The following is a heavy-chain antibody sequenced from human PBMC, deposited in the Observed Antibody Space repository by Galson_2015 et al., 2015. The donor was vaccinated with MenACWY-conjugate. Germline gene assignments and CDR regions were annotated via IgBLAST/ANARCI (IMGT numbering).Heavy chain of an antibody. J-gene: IGHJ3*02. CDR2: ISDSGDTT. V-gene: IGHV3-23*01. D-gene: IGHD6-13*01. Sequence: SLRLSCAASGFTFSNYAMSWVRQAPGKGLEWVSTISDSGDTTYFADSVRGRFTVSRDNFKNTLYLQINSLRAEDTAVFYCAKGFYRGPVGNAFEIWGQGTMVTVSS. CDR3: AKGFYRGPVGNAFEI. CDR1: GFTFSNYA.